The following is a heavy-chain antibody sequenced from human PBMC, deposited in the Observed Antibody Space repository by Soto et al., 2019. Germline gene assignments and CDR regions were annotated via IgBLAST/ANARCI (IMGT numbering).Heavy chain of an antibody. V-gene: IGHV3-15*01. D-gene: IGHD1-26*01. J-gene: IGHJ6*02. CDR1: GFTFSNAW. Sequence: PGGSLRLSCAASGFTFSNAWMSWVRQAPGKGLQWVGRIKSKTDGGTTDYAAPVKGRFTISRDDSKNTLYLQMNSLKTEDTAVYYCTTGLVGATRDSYYYYGMDVWGQGTTVTVSS. CDR2: IKSKTDGGTT. CDR3: TTGLVGATRDSYYYYGMDV.